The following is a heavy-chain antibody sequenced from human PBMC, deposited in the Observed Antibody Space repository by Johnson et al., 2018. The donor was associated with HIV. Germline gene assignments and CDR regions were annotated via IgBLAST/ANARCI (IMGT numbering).Heavy chain of an antibody. Sequence: VQLVESGGGLVQPGRSLRLSCAASGFTFNDYAMHWVRQVPGKGLEWVSGINSDGSSTSYADSVKGRFTISRDNAKNTLYLQMNSLRAEDTAVYYCARRAYYYDSSGYYSHAFDIWGQGTMVTVSS. CDR2: INSDGSST. D-gene: IGHD3-22*01. V-gene: IGHV3-74*02. CDR3: ARRAYYYDSSGYYSHAFDI. J-gene: IGHJ3*02. CDR1: GFTFNDYA.